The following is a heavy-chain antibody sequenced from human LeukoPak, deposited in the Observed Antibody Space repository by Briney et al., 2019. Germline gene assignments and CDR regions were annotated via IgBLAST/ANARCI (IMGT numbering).Heavy chain of an antibody. J-gene: IGHJ6*02. CDR1: GFTFSNYA. CDR2: ISYDGSNK. CDR3: ARAHYDFWSGYSMGDYYYGMDV. V-gene: IGHV3-30-3*01. D-gene: IGHD3-3*01. Sequence: GGSLRLSCVASGFTFSNYALHWVRQAPGKGLEWVAVISYDGSNKYYADSVKGRFTISRDNSKNTLYLQMNSLRAEDTAVYYCARAHYDFWSGYSMGDYYYGMDVWGQGTTVTVSS.